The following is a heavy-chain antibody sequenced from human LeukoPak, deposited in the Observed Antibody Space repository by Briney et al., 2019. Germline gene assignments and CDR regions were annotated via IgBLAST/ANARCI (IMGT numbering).Heavy chain of an antibody. Sequence: ASVKVSCKASGYTFTGDYMHWVRQAPGQGLEWMGWINPNSGGTNYAQKFQGRVTMTRDTSISTAYMELSRLRSDDTAVYYCARGSGLYSRKFDYWGQGTLVTVSS. CDR2: INPNSGGT. CDR1: GYTFTGDY. D-gene: IGHD6-13*01. J-gene: IGHJ4*02. V-gene: IGHV1-2*02. CDR3: ARGSGLYSRKFDY.